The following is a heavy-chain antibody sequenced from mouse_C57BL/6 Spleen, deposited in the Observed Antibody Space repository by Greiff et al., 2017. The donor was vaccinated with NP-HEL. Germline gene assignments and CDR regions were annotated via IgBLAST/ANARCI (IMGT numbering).Heavy chain of an antibody. CDR2: INPSNGGT. CDR3: ARGDYDYGAWFAY. D-gene: IGHD2-4*01. V-gene: IGHV1-53*01. Sequence: QVQLQQPGTELVKPGASVKLSCKASGYTFTSYWMHWVKQRPGQGLEWIGNINPSNGGTNYNEKFKSKATLTVDKSSSSAYMQLSSLTSEDSAVYYCARGDYDYGAWFAYWGQGTLVTVSA. CDR1: GYTFTSYW. J-gene: IGHJ3*01.